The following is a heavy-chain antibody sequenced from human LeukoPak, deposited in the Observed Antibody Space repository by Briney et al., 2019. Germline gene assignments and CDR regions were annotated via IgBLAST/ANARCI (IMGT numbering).Heavy chain of an antibody. J-gene: IGHJ6*02. CDR1: GYTFTSYG. V-gene: IGHV1-18*01. D-gene: IGHD2-2*01. CDR2: ISAYNGNT. Sequence: GASVKVSCKASGYTFTSYGISWVRQAPGQGLEWMGWISAYNGNTNYAQKLQGRVTMTTDTSTSTAYMELRSLRSDDTAVYYCARVPDIVVVRYRMDVWGQGTTVTVSS. CDR3: ARVPDIVVVRYRMDV.